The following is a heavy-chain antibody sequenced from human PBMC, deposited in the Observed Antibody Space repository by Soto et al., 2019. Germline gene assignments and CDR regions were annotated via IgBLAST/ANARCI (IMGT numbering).Heavy chain of an antibody. CDR2: ISAYNGNT. CDR3: AKIRAAMAFPDAFDI. D-gene: IGHD2-2*01. Sequence: ASVQVSCKPSGHTFTSYGISWVRQAPGQGLEWMGWISAYNGNTNYAQKLQGRVTMTTDTSTSTAYMELRSLRSDDTAVYYCAKIRAAMAFPDAFDIWGQGTMVTVSS. CDR1: GHTFTSYG. V-gene: IGHV1-18*01. J-gene: IGHJ3*02.